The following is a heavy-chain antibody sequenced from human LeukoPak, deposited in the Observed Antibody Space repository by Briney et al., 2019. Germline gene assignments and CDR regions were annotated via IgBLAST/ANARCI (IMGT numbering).Heavy chain of an antibody. CDR1: GGSISSGGYY. J-gene: IGHJ5*02. CDR2: IYYSGST. Sequence: PSETLSLTCTVSGGSISSGGYYWSWIRQHPGKGLEWIGYIYYSGSTYYNPSLKSRVTISVDTSKNQFSLKLSSVTAADTAVYYCARVRDDYHWFDPWGQGTLVTVSS. CDR3: ARVRDDYHWFDP. V-gene: IGHV4-31*03. D-gene: IGHD4/OR15-4a*01.